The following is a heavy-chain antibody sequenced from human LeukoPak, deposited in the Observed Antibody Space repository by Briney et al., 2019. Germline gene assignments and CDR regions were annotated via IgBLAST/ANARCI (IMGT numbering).Heavy chain of an antibody. CDR3: ARDIVVVVAANWYFDL. V-gene: IGHV4-39*07. D-gene: IGHD2-15*01. Sequence: SETLSLTCTVSGGSISSSSYYWGWIRQPPGKGLEWIGSIYYSGSTYYNPSLKSRVTISVDTSKNQFSLKLSSVTAADTAVYYCARDIVVVVAANWYFDLWGRGTLVTVSS. CDR1: GGSISSSSYY. CDR2: IYYSGST. J-gene: IGHJ2*01.